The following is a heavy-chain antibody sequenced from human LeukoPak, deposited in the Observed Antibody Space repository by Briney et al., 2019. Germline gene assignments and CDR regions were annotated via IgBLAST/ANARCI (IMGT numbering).Heavy chain of an antibody. Sequence: ASVKVSCKASGYTLTRYCMHWVRQAPGQGLEWMGIIDTNDGTRSYAQKFQGRVTMTRDMSTSTVYMELSSLRSEDTALYYCARDIAVTGTGHYYGMDVWGQGTTVTVSS. D-gene: IGHD6-19*01. J-gene: IGHJ6*02. V-gene: IGHV1-46*01. CDR2: IDTNDGTR. CDR1: GYTLTRYC. CDR3: ARDIAVTGTGHYYGMDV.